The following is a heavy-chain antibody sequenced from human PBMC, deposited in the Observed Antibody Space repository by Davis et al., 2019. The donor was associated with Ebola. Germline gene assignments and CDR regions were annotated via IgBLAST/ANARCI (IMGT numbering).Heavy chain of an antibody. CDR3: ARGLYCSGGSCYSPTEWFDP. CDR2: INHKGYT. CDR1: GGSFKGYY. J-gene: IGHJ5*02. V-gene: IGHV4-34*01. D-gene: IGHD2-15*01. Sequence: SETLSLTCAVYGGSFKGYYWSWIRQTPDKGLEWIAEINHKGYTNYNPSLKSRVAISVDTSKNQFSLKVTSVTAADTAVYYCARGLYCSGGSCYSPTEWFDPWGQGTLVTVSS.